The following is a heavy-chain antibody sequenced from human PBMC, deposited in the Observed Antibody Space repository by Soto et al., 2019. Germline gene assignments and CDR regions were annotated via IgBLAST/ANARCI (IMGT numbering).Heavy chain of an antibody. Sequence: QVQLVQSGAEVKKPGSSVKVSCKASGGTFSRYTFTWVRQAPGQGLEGMGRIIPILDIPNYAQNFQGRVNITPDKSTSTAYMELSSLTSDDTAVYYCASHFTGVLVLGASPPGGDNYGWDVWGQGTTVTVSS. D-gene: IGHD2-15*01. CDR2: IIPILDIP. V-gene: IGHV1-69*02. CDR3: ASHFTGVLVLGASPPGGDNYGWDV. J-gene: IGHJ6*02. CDR1: GGTFSRYT.